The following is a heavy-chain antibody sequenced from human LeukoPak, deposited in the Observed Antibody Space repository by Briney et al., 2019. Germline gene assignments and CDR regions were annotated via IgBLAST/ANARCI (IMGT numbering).Heavy chain of an antibody. CDR3: ARLGFCTSTSCP. D-gene: IGHD2-2*01. V-gene: IGHV4-39*01. CDR1: GGSVGSSTYY. CDR2: IAYSGST. J-gene: IGHJ5*02. Sequence: SETLSLTCTVSGGSVGSSTYYWGWIRQPPGKGLKWIASIAYSGSTYNPSLKSRVTISVDTSKNQFSLKLSSVTAADTAVYYCARLGFCTSTSCPWGQGTLVTVSS.